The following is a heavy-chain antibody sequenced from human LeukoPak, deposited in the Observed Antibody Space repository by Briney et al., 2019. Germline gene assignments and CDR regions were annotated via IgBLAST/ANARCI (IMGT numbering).Heavy chain of an antibody. CDR3: ARWSSSYVDY. J-gene: IGHJ4*02. V-gene: IGHV3-48*04. D-gene: IGHD6-13*01. Sequence: GGSLRLSCAASGFTFSSYSMNWVRQAPGKGLEWVSYISSSSSTIYYADSVKGRFTISRDNAKNSLYLQTNSLRAEDTAVYYCARWSSSYVDYWGQGTLVTVSS. CDR1: GFTFSSYS. CDR2: ISSSSSTI.